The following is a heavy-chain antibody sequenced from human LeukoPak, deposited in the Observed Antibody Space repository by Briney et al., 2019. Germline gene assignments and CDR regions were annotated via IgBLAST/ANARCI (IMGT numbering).Heavy chain of an antibody. D-gene: IGHD3-10*01. J-gene: IGHJ4*02. V-gene: IGHV3-23*01. CDR2: IAGDTVT. Sequence: PWGSLRLSCAASGFTFNIYAMSWVRQAPGKGLEWVSAIAGDTVTFYTDSVKGRFTISRDNSKNTLYLQMNGLRAEDTAIYYCAKGSAQSGLYDYWGQGTLVTVSS. CDR1: GFTFNIYA. CDR3: AKGSAQSGLYDY.